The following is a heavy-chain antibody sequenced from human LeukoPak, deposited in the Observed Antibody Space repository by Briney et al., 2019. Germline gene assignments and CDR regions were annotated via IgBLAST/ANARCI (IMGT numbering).Heavy chain of an antibody. CDR2: ISYDGSNK. CDR1: GFTFSSYA. J-gene: IGHJ4*02. V-gene: IGHV3-30*04. CDR3: ARETRGYYDSSGYSFDY. Sequence: GGSLRLSCAASGFTFSSYAMHWVRQAPGKGLEWVAVISYDGSNKNYADSVKGRFTISRDNSKNTLYLQMNSLRAEDTAVYYCARETRGYYDSSGYSFDYWGQGTLVTVSS. D-gene: IGHD3-22*01.